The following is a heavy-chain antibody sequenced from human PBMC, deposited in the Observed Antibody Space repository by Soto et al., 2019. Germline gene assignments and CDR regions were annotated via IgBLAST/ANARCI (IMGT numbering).Heavy chain of an antibody. CDR2: VTTSGDTM. V-gene: IGHV3-48*02. CDR1: GFTFSRYN. CDR3: VREEASGSSGLTYHYYYNGMDV. J-gene: IGHJ6*02. D-gene: IGHD3-10*01. Sequence: GGSLRLSCVASGFTFSRYNMHWVRQAPGKGLEWVAYVTTSGDTMFYADSVEGRFAISRDVAKNSVHLQMNSLGDEDTAVYYCVREEASGSSGLTYHYYYNGMDVWGQGTTVAVSS.